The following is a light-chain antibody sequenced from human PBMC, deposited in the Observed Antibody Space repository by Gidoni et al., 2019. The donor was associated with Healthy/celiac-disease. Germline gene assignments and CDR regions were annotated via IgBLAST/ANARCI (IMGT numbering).Light chain of an antibody. CDR1: NIGSKS. V-gene: IGLV3-21*02. J-gene: IGLJ2*01. CDR2: DDS. CDR3: QVWDSSSDHVV. Sequence: SYVLTQPPSVSVAPGQTARITCGGNNIGSKSVHWYQQKPGEAPVLVFYDDSDRPSGIPERFAGTNSGNTATLTISRVEDGDEADYYCQVWDSSSDHVVFGGGTKLTVL.